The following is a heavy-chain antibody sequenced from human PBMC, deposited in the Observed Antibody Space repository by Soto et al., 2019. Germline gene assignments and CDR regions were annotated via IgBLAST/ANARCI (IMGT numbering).Heavy chain of an antibody. CDR1: GGTFSNYA. CDR3: AKDGGADGYFGNWLDP. V-gene: IGHV1-69*15. CDR2: IIPIFGTT. J-gene: IGHJ5*02. Sequence: QVHLVQSGAEVKKPGSSVNVSCKASGGTFSNYAITWVRQAHGQGLEWVGRIIPIFGTTNVAQKFQGRVTITADEATTTAYMELSGLRADDTAVYYCAKDGGADGYFGNWLDPGGQGTLVTVSS. D-gene: IGHD5-12*01.